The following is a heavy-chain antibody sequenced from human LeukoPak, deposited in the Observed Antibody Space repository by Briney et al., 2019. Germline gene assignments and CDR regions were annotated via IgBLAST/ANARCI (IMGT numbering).Heavy chain of an antibody. D-gene: IGHD3-3*01. CDR2: IYPGDSDT. CDR3: ARSLSYYDFWSGYGDDAFDI. CDR1: GYSFTSYW. Sequence: GESLKISCKGSGYSFTSYWIGWVRQMPGKGLEWMGIIYPGDSDTRYSPSFQGQVTISADKPISTAYLQWSSLKASDTAMYYCARSLSYYDFWSGYGDDAFDIWGQGTMVTVSS. V-gene: IGHV5-51*04. J-gene: IGHJ3*02.